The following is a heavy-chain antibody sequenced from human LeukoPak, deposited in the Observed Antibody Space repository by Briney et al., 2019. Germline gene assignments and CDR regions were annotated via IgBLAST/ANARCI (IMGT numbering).Heavy chain of an antibody. J-gene: IGHJ4*02. D-gene: IGHD4-17*01. CDR3: AREDYGDYVFDY. Sequence: GASVKVSCKASGYTFIGYYVHWVRQAPGQGLEWMGWVNPNSGGTDYAQKFQGRITMTRETSISTAYMELNSLRSDDTAVYYCAREDYGDYVFDYWGQGTLVTVSS. CDR2: VNPNSGGT. V-gene: IGHV1-2*02. CDR1: GYTFIGYY.